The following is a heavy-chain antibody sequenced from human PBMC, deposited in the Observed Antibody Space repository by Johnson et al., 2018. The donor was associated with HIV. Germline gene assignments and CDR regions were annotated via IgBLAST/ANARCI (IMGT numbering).Heavy chain of an antibody. CDR2: IYSDGST. D-gene: IGHD6-6*01. J-gene: IGHJ3*02. CDR1: GFTFSSHW. V-gene: IGHV3-66*01. CDR3: ARERNIAARQDAFDI. Sequence: VQLVESGGGLVKPGGSLRLSCAASGFTFSSHWMHWVRQAPGKGLEWVSFIYSDGSTYYADSVRGRFTISRDNSKNTLYLQMNSLRAEDTAVYYCARERNIAARQDAFDIWGQGTMVTVSS.